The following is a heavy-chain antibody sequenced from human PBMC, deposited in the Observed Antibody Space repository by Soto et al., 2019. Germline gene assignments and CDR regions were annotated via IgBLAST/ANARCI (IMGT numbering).Heavy chain of an antibody. J-gene: IGHJ4*02. CDR2: IGASGSIT. Sequence: EVQLLESGGGLVQPGGSLRLSCAASGFTFSRYAMSWVRQAPGKGLEWVSAIGASGSITYYADSVKGRFTISRDNSKNTLYLQMNSLRAEDTAVYYCAKRAVAGSFDYWGQGTLVTVSS. V-gene: IGHV3-23*01. D-gene: IGHD6-19*01. CDR1: GFTFSRYA. CDR3: AKRAVAGSFDY.